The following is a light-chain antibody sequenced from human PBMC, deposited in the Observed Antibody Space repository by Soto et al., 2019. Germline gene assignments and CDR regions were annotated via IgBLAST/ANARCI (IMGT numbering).Light chain of an antibody. CDR2: SNN. CDR1: SSNIGGTNY. Sequence: QSVLTQPPPASGTPGQRVFISCSGSSSNIGGTNYAYWYQQLPGAAPKLLMHSNNLRPSGVPERISGSKSGTSASLAISGLRSEDEADYYCAAWDDSLNGYVFGTGTKVTVL. V-gene: IGLV1-47*02. CDR3: AAWDDSLNGYV. J-gene: IGLJ1*01.